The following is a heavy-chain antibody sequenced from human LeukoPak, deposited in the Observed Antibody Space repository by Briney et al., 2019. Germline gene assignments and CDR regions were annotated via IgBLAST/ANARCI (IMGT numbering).Heavy chain of an antibody. CDR2: IYSGGNT. Sequence: GGSLRLSCAASGFTFSSNYMSWVRQAPGKGLEWVSVIYSGGNTYYADSVKGRFTISRDSSKNTVYLQVNSLRAEDTAVYYCARFNEQQMYSQHWGQGTLVTVSS. V-gene: IGHV3-53*01. D-gene: IGHD6-13*01. CDR1: GFTFSSNY. J-gene: IGHJ1*01. CDR3: ARFNEQQMYSQH.